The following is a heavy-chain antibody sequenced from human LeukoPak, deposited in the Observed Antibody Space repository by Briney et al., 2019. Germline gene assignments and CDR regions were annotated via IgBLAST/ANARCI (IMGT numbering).Heavy chain of an antibody. D-gene: IGHD1-1*01. CDR3: ARGPTISETGYFDY. CDR2: INHRGDT. J-gene: IGHJ4*03. V-gene: IGHV4-34*01. Sequence: SETLSLTCAVYGGSFSSYYWSWIRQSPGKGLEWIAEINHRGDTNYNPSVKSRVTISVDTSKNQFSLKVTSLTAADRAVYYCARGPTISETGYFDYWGQGTLVTVSS. CDR1: GGSFSSYY.